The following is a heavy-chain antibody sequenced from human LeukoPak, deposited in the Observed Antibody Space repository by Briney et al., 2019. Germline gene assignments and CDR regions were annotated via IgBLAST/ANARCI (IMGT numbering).Heavy chain of an antibody. Sequence: SETLSLTCTVSGGSISSYYWSWIRQPPGKGLEWIGYIYYSGSTNYNPSLKSRVTISVDTSKNQFSLKLSSVTAADTAVYYCARGNKAVADYYYYYYGMDVWGQGTTVTVSS. CDR3: ARGNKAVADYYYYYYGMDV. V-gene: IGHV4-59*08. CDR2: IYYSGST. CDR1: GGSISSYY. D-gene: IGHD6-19*01. J-gene: IGHJ6*02.